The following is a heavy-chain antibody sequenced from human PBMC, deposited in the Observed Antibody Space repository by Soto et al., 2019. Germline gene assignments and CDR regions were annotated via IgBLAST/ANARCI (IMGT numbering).Heavy chain of an antibody. Sequence: ASVKVSCKASGYTFTSYAMHWVRQAPGQRLEWMGWINAGNGNTKYSQKFQGRVTITRDTSASTAYMELSSLRSEDTAVYYCARRAAAGTGYNWFDPWGQGTLVTVSS. CDR1: GYTFTSYA. J-gene: IGHJ5*02. D-gene: IGHD6-13*01. V-gene: IGHV1-3*01. CDR3: ARRAAAGTGYNWFDP. CDR2: INAGNGNT.